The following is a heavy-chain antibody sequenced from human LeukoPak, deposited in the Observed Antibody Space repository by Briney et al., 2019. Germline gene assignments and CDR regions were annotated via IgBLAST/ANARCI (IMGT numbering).Heavy chain of an antibody. J-gene: IGHJ4*02. V-gene: IGHV1-69*13. CDR1: GGTFSSYA. CDR2: IIPIFGTA. CDR3: ARDRRELLRLVDSNNDY. Sequence: ASVKVSCKASGGTFSSYAISWVRQAPGQGLEWMGGIIPIFGTANYAQKFQGRVTITADESTSTAYMELSSLRSEDTAVYYCARDRRELLRLVDSNNDYWGQGTLVTVSS. D-gene: IGHD1-26*01.